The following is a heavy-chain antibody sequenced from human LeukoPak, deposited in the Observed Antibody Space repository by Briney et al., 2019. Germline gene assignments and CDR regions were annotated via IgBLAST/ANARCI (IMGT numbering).Heavy chain of an antibody. V-gene: IGHV4-39*01. CDR2: MYYSGST. J-gene: IGHJ5*02. CDR3: ASQTRHCSGGSCYGGWFDP. D-gene: IGHD2-15*01. CDR1: GDSIRSYY. Sequence: SETLSLTCTVSGDSIRSYYWGWIRQPPGKGLEWIGNMYYSGSTYYNPSLKSRVTISVGTSKNQFSLKLSSVTAADTAVYYCASQTRHCSGGSCYGGWFDPWGQGTLVTVSS.